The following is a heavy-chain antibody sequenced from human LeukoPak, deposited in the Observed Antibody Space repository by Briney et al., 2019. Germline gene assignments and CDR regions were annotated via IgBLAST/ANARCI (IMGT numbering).Heavy chain of an antibody. V-gene: IGHV4-59*08. Sequence: SETLSLTCTVSNGSISSFYWSWIRQPPGKGLEWVGFLYYSGTTDYNPSLKSRATISVDTSKNQFSLNLNSVTAADTAVYYCARLLGSSWYLPGTHFDCWGPGTQVTVSS. J-gene: IGHJ4*02. CDR3: ARLLGSSWYLPGTHFDC. CDR2: LYYSGTT. CDR1: NGSISSFY. D-gene: IGHD6-13*01.